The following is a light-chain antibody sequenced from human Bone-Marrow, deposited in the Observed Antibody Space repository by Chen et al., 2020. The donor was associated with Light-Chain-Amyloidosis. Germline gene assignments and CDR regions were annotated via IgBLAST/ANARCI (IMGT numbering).Light chain of an antibody. Sequence: EIVLTQSPGTLSLSPGEGANLSCRASQTISSNYLTWYQQKFGQAPRLLIYGSSSRATGIPDRFTGSGSGTDFNLNINRLEPEDFAMYYCQQYGASPLTFGGGTKVEIK. CDR3: QQYGASPLT. V-gene: IGKV3-20*01. CDR2: GSS. CDR1: QTISSNY. J-gene: IGKJ4*01.